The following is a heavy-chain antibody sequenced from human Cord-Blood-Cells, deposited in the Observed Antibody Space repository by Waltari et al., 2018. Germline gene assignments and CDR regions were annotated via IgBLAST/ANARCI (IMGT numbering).Heavy chain of an antibody. CDR2: INPSGGST. Sequence: VQLVQSGAEVKTPGASVKVSCKASGYTFTSYYMHWVRQAPGQGLEWMGIINPSGGSTSYAQKFQGRVTMTRDTSTSTVYMELSSLRSEDTAVYYCARDFVPGWLSASGAFDIWGQGTMVTVSS. J-gene: IGHJ3*02. CDR3: ARDFVPGWLSASGAFDI. V-gene: IGHV1-46*01. CDR1: GYTFTSYY. D-gene: IGHD3-9*01.